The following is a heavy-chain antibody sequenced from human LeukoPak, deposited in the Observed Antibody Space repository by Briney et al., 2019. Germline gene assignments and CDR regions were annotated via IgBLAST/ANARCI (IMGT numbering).Heavy chain of an antibody. CDR1: GYTFTGYY. J-gene: IGHJ6*03. V-gene: IGHV1-2*02. Sequence: ASVKVSCKASGYTFTGYYMHWVRQAPGQGLEWMGWINPNSGGTNYAQKFQGRVTITADESTSTAYMEPSSLRSEDTAVYYCARVGQMATIYYYYYMDVWGKGTTVTVSS. CDR3: ARVGQMATIYYYYYMDV. CDR2: INPNSGGT. D-gene: IGHD5-24*01.